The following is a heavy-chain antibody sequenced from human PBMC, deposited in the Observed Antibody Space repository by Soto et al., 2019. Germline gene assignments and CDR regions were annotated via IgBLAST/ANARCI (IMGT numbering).Heavy chain of an antibody. CDR1: GGSISSSSYY. V-gene: IGHV4-39*01. D-gene: IGHD2-8*01. J-gene: IGHJ3*02. CDR2: IYYSGST. Sequence: SETLSVTCTVAGGSISSSSYYWGWIRQPPGKGLEWIGSIYYSGSTYYNPSLKSRVTISVDTSKNQFSLKLSSVTAADTAVYYCARWRDIVLMVYAIPTGAFDIWGQGTMVTVSS. CDR3: ARWRDIVLMVYAIPTGAFDI.